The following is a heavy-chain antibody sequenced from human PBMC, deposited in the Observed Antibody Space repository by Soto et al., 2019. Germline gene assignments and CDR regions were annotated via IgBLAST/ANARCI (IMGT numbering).Heavy chain of an antibody. J-gene: IGHJ4*02. CDR1: GGSIISNNW. CDR3: ARRDWSGSTSHFYFDY. V-gene: IGHV4-4*02. Sequence: SETLSLTCAVSGGSIISNNWWNWVRQPPGKGLEWIGEIYHSGSTYYKPSLKSRVAMSVDTSKNQFSLKLTSATAADTAVYYCARRDWSGSTSHFYFDYWGQGVLVTVSS. CDR2: IYHSGST. D-gene: IGHD3-9*01.